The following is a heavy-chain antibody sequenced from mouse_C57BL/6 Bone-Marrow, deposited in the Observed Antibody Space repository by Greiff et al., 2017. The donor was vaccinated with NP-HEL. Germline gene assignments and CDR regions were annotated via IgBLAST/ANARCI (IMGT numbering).Heavy chain of an antibody. D-gene: IGHD2-3*01. J-gene: IGHJ2*01. Sequence: EVKVVESGPELVKPGASVKISCKASGYSFTGYYMNWVKQSPEKSLEWIGEINPSTGGTTYNQKFKAKATLTVDKSSSTAYMQLKSLTSEDSAVYYCAGDGFLYWGQGTTLTVSS. CDR2: INPSTGGT. CDR1: GYSFTGYY. CDR3: AGDGFLY. V-gene: IGHV1-42*01.